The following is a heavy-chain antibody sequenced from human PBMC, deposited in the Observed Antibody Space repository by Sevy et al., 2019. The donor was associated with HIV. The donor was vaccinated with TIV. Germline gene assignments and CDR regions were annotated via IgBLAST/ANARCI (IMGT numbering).Heavy chain of an antibody. CDR2: ISSIGNTI. Sequence: GGSLRLSCEASGFTLTSYEMNWVRQAPGKGLEWVSYISSIGNTIYYADSVKGRFTISRDKPKKSVYLQMNSLRADDTAVYFCARRGTFRFSDAFDIWGQGTMVTVSS. J-gene: IGHJ3*02. CDR3: ARRGTFRFSDAFDI. D-gene: IGHD1-7*01. CDR1: GFTLTSYE. V-gene: IGHV3-48*03.